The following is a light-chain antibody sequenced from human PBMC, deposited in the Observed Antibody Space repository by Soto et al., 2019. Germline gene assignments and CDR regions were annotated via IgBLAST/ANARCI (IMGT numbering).Light chain of an antibody. Sequence: QSVLTQAPSASETPGQRVTISCSGGSSNIGRNTVNWYQQLPGTAPKLLIYSNNRRPSGVPDRFSGSKSGTSVSLAISGLQSEDEADYYCAAWDDSLTDYVFGTGTKVTVL. J-gene: IGLJ1*01. CDR3: AAWDDSLTDYV. V-gene: IGLV1-44*01. CDR1: SSNIGRNT. CDR2: SNN.